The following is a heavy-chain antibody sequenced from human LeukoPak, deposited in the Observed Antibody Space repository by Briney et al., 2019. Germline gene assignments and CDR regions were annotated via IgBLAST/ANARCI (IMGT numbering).Heavy chain of an antibody. D-gene: IGHD2-21*01. V-gene: IGHV4-39*02. Sequence: SETLSLTCSVSGASLSTSSYFWGWIRQPPGKGLEWIANIHYLGITHYNPSLKSRVTISMDTSMNHFSLKLSSVTAADTAVYFCARDVVPDYWGKGTVVIVSS. CDR2: IHYLGIT. J-gene: IGHJ4*02. CDR1: GASLSTSSYF. CDR3: ARDVVPDY.